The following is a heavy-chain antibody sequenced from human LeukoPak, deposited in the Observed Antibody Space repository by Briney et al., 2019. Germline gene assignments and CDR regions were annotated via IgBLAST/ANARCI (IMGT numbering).Heavy chain of an antibody. Sequence: GGSLRLSCAASGFTFSSYAMHWVRQAPGKGLEWVANIKQDGSEKYYVDSVKGRFTISRDNAKNSLYLQMNSLRAEDTAVYYCARDTGRDDFWSGYYPGYYYGMDVWGQGTTVTVSS. CDR3: ARDTGRDDFWSGYYPGYYYGMDV. CDR2: IKQDGSEK. V-gene: IGHV3-7*03. D-gene: IGHD3-3*01. J-gene: IGHJ6*02. CDR1: GFTFSSYA.